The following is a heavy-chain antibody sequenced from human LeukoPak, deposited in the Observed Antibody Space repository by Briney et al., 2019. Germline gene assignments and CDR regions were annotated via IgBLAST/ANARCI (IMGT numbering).Heavy chain of an antibody. D-gene: IGHD2-21*02. V-gene: IGHV3-48*03. CDR3: ARDGDWGSTYYFAY. CDR1: GFTLSSYG. Sequence: PGGSLRLSCSASGFTLSSYGMNWVRQAPRKGREWVSYISSSGRTIYYGDFVKGRFTISRDNAKNSLYLQMERLRAGGMAVYYCARDGDWGSTYYFAYWGQGTLVTVSS. J-gene: IGHJ4*02. CDR2: ISSSGRTI.